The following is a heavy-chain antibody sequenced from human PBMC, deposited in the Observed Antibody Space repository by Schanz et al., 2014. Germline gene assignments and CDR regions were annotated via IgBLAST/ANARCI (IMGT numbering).Heavy chain of an antibody. V-gene: IGHV1-18*01. Sequence: QVQLVQSGAEVKKPGASVTVSCKTSGYTFSSYGITWLRQAPGQGLEWMGWISPYNGNTNYAPKVQGRVTVTTDTSTSTVYMELRSLTSDDTAVYFCARDYVRSGSDYVFDHWGQGTLVTVSS. CDR2: ISPYNGNT. CDR1: GYTFSSYG. CDR3: ARDYVRSGSDYVFDH. J-gene: IGHJ4*02. D-gene: IGHD3-10*01.